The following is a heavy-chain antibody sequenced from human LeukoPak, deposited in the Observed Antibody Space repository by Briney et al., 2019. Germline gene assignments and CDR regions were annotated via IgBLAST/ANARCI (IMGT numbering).Heavy chain of an antibody. Sequence: GGSLRLYCAASGFTFSSNGMHWVRQAPGKGLEWVAFIRYDGSNKHYADSVKGRFTISRDNSKNTLYLQMNSLRAEDTAVYYCAKDLYFSSGGNWFDPWGQGTLVTVSS. CDR2: IRYDGSNK. CDR3: AKDLYFSSGGNWFDP. D-gene: IGHD3-22*01. J-gene: IGHJ5*02. CDR1: GFTFSSNG. V-gene: IGHV3-30*02.